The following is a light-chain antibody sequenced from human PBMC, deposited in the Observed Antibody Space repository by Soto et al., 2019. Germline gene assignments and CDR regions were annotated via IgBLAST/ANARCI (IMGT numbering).Light chain of an antibody. J-gene: IGLJ1*01. V-gene: IGLV2-8*01. CDR1: SSDVGGYDY. CDR2: EVT. CDR3: SSYTGGNPSYV. Sequence: QSVLTQPPCASGSPGQSVTISCTGTSSDVGGYDYVSWYQQHPGKAPKLMIYEVTIRPSGVSDRFSGSKSGNTASLTVSGLQAEDEADYYCSSYTGGNPSYVFGTGTKPPS.